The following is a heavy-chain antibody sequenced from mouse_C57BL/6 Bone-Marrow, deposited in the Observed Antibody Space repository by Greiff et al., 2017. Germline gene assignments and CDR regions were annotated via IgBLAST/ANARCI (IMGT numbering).Heavy chain of an antibody. V-gene: IGHV3-6*01. Sequence: VQLKQSGPGLVKPSQSLSLTCSVTGYSITSGYYWNWIRQFPGNKLEWMGYISYDGSNNYNPSLKNRISITRDTSKNQFFLKLNSVTTEDTATYYCARELTGTGYFDVWGTGTTVTVSS. J-gene: IGHJ1*03. CDR3: ARELTGTGYFDV. CDR2: ISYDGSN. D-gene: IGHD4-1*01. CDR1: GYSITSGYY.